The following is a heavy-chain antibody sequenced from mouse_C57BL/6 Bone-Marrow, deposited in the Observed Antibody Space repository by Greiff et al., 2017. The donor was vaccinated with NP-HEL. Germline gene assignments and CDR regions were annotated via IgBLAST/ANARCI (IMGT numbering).Heavy chain of an antibody. J-gene: IGHJ3*01. CDR1: GYTFTRYW. V-gene: IGHV1-55*01. CDR3: SRLDGYYAWFAY. D-gene: IGHD2-3*01. CDR2: IYPGRGST. Sequence: VQLQQPGAELVKPGASVKLSCKASGYTFTRYWITWVKQRPGPGLEWIGAIYPGRGSTNYNAKFKSKATLTVAPSSSTAYMQLSSLTSDDSAVYYCSRLDGYYAWFAYWGQGTLVTVSA.